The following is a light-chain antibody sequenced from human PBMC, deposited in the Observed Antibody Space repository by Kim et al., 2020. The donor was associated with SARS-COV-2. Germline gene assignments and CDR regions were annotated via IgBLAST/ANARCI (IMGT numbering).Light chain of an antibody. V-gene: IGKV1-17*01. CDR3: LQHSTYPIT. CDR2: GAS. J-gene: IGKJ5*01. Sequence: ASVGDRVTITCRGSQDIRNDLGWYQQNPGRAPKRLIYGASSLQSGVPSRFSGSGSVTEFTLTISSVQPEDFATYFCLQHSTYPITFGQGTRLEIK. CDR1: QDIRND.